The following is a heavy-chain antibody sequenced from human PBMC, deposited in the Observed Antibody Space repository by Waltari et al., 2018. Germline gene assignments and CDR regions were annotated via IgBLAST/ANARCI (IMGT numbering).Heavy chain of an antibody. J-gene: IGHJ6*03. D-gene: IGHD6-19*01. Sequence: CPVSGGSISSKTHYWGWVRQPPGKGLEWIGNVYFTGTTYYNPSLKSRVVISVDTSKNQFSLNLSSVTAADTAVYYCARGNKGWYDNYYYYMDVWGKGTTVTVSS. CDR2: VYFTGTT. CDR3: ARGNKGWYDNYYYYMDV. CDR1: GGSISSKTHY. V-gene: IGHV4-39*01.